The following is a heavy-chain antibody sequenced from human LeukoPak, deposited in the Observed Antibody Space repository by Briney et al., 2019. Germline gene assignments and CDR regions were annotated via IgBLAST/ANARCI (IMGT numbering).Heavy chain of an antibody. D-gene: IGHD6-13*01. CDR2: INAGNGNT. CDR1: GYTFTSYA. J-gene: IGHJ4*02. Sequence: ASVKVSCKASGYTFTSYAMHWVRQAPGQRLEWMGWINAGNGNTKYSQKFQGRVTITRDTSASTAYMELSSLRSEDTAVYYCARGNQQLAAFEYWGQGTLVTVSS. CDR3: ARGNQQLAAFEY. V-gene: IGHV1-3*01.